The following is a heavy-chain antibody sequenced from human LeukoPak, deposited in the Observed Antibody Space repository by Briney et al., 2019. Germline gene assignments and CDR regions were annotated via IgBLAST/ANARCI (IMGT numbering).Heavy chain of an antibody. D-gene: IGHD2-21*01. CDR1: GYSISSGYY. Sequence: SESLSLTCTVSGYSISSGYYWGWIRQPPGKGLEWIGSIYHSGSTYYNPSLKSRVTISVDTSKNQFSLKLSSVTAADTAVYYCAREEWWHIVVGWGQGTLVTVSS. J-gene: IGHJ4*02. CDR2: IYHSGST. V-gene: IGHV4-38-2*02. CDR3: AREEWWHIVVG.